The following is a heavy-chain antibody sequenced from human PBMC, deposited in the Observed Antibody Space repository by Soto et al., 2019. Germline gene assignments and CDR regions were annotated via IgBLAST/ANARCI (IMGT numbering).Heavy chain of an antibody. Sequence: PSETLSLTCTVSGGSISSYYWSWIRQPPGKGLEWIGYIYYSGSTNYNPSLKSRVTISVDTSKNQFSLKLSSVTAADTAVYYCASYNWNYGSRYFDYWGQGTLVTVYS. CDR1: GGSISSYY. CDR3: ASYNWNYGSRYFDY. CDR2: IYYSGST. D-gene: IGHD1-7*01. J-gene: IGHJ4*02. V-gene: IGHV4-59*01.